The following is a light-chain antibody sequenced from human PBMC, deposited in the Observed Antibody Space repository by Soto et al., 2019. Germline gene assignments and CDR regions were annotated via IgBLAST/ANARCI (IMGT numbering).Light chain of an antibody. J-gene: IGKJ2*01. CDR2: DAS. Sequence: DIEMTQSPSTLSASVGDRVTITCRASQSISTWLAWYQQKPGKAPNLLIYDASNLESGVPSRFSGSGTGTEVTLTISSLQPDDFATYYCQQYNSYLYTFGQGTKLEIK. CDR1: QSISTW. CDR3: QQYNSYLYT. V-gene: IGKV1-5*01.